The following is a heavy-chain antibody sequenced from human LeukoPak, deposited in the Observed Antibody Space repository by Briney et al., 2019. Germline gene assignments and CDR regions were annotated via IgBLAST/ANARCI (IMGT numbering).Heavy chain of an antibody. V-gene: IGHV1-2*06. J-gene: IGHJ4*02. D-gene: IGHD7-27*01. CDR3: ARDISSTSNWELDY. CDR1: GYTFIHYF. CDR2: INSNTGGT. Sequence: ASVKVSCKASGYTFIHYFIHWVRQAPGQGLEWMGRINSNTGGTEYTQKFQGRVTMTRDTSITTVYMELTGLTSDDTAVYYCARDISSTSNWELDYWGQGTLVTVSS.